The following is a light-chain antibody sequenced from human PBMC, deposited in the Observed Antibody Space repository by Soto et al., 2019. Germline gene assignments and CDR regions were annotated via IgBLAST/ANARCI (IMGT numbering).Light chain of an antibody. V-gene: IGKV3-20*01. CDR3: QQYGNSPIT. CDR2: GTS. CDR1: QSVSSN. Sequence: EIVFTQSPVTLSFSPGESSTLSCRASQSVSSNLAWYQQKPGQAPRLLIYGTSSRATGIPDRFSGSGSGTDFTLTISRLEPEDFAVYYCQQYGNSPITFGQGTRLEIK. J-gene: IGKJ5*01.